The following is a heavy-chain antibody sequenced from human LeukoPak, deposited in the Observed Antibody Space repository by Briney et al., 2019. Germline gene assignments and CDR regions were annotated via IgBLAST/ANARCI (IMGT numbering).Heavy chain of an antibody. CDR3: ATERDYGASNAFDM. V-gene: IGHV3-30*02. Sequence: PAGSLTLTCAASGLTFSSYGMHWVRQAPGKGLEWVAFIRYDGRSNYYADSVNGRFTISRDNSKNTLYLQMNSMRPEDTAVYYCATERDYGASNAFDMWGRGTMVTASS. CDR2: IRYDGRSN. CDR1: GLTFSSYG. D-gene: IGHD4-17*01. J-gene: IGHJ3*02.